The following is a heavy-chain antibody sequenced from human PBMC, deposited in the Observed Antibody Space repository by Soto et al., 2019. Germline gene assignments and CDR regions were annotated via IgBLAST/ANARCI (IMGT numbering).Heavy chain of an antibody. J-gene: IGHJ6*03. V-gene: IGHV3-23*01. CDR3: ANLGYCSGGSCLPFYYYYYMDV. D-gene: IGHD2-15*01. CDR2: ISGSGGST. CDR1: GFTFSSYA. Sequence: PGGSLRLSCAASGFTFSSYAMSWVRQAPGKGLEWVSAISGSGGSTYYADSVKGRFTISRDNSKNTLYLQMNSLRAEDTAVYYCANLGYCSGGSCLPFYYYYYMDVWGKGTTVTVSS.